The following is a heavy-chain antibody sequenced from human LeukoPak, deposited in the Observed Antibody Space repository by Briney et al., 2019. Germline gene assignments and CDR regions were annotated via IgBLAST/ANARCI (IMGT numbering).Heavy chain of an antibody. CDR3: ARQIIMDV. CDR2: ISSSSSTI. D-gene: IGHD3-10*01. V-gene: IGHV3-48*04. Sequence: PGGSLRLSCAASGFTFGDYTINWVRQAPGKGLEWVSYISSSSSTIYYADSVKGRFTISRDNAKNSLYLQMNSLRAEDTAVYYCARQIIMDVWGQGTTVTVSS. J-gene: IGHJ6*02. CDR1: GFTFGDYT.